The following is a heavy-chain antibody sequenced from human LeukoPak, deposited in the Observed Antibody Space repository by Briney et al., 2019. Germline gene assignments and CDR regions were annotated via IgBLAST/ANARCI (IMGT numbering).Heavy chain of an antibody. V-gene: IGHV4-39*07. Sequence: SETLSLTCTVSGSSISSNSYYWGWIRQPPGKGLEWIASIYYGGNTYYNPSLKSRVTISVDTSKNQFSLKLSSVTAADTAVYYCARDGDCSGGSCYGWFDPWGQGTLVTVSS. CDR1: GSSISSNSYY. CDR2: IYYGGNT. J-gene: IGHJ5*02. D-gene: IGHD2-15*01. CDR3: ARDGDCSGGSCYGWFDP.